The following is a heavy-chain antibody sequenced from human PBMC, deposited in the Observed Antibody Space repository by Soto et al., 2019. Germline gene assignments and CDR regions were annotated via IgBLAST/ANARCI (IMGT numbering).Heavy chain of an antibody. CDR3: AKGVNFIVVVALVDY. Sequence: GGSLRLSCAASGFTFSSYAMSWVRQAPGKGLEWVSAISGSGGSTYYADSVKGRFTISRDNSKNTLYLQMNSLRAEDTAVYYCAKGVNFIVVVALVDYWGQGTLVTVSS. CDR2: ISGSGGST. CDR1: GFTFSSYA. J-gene: IGHJ4*02. D-gene: IGHD2-21*01. V-gene: IGHV3-23*01.